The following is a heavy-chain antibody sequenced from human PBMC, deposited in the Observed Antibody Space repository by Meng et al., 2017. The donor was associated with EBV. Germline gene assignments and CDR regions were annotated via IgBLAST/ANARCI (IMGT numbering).Heavy chain of an antibody. D-gene: IGHD2-2*01. CDR3: AKSSSSTPGVVDS. Sequence: VQLHESGPVLLKPSETLSLPCTVAGAPVSGGTFHWSWIRQPPGKELQWIGYIYDGGTTIYNPSLKSRVTIFLDTSRNQFSLGLRSVTTADTAVYYCAKSSSSTPGVVDSWGQGTLVTVSS. CDR2: IYDGGTT. J-gene: IGHJ4*02. CDR1: GAPVSGGTFH. V-gene: IGHV4-61*01.